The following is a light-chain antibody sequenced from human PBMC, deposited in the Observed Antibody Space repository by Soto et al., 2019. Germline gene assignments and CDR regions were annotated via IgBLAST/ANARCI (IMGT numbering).Light chain of an antibody. Sequence: DIQMTQSPYTLSASVGDRVTITCRASQSISSWLAWYQQKPGKAPNLLIYAASSLQRGVPSRFSGSGSGRDFVLTISSLQPEDSATYYCQQSYGAPWTFGQGTKVDI. J-gene: IGKJ1*01. CDR3: QQSYGAPWT. CDR2: AAS. CDR1: QSISSW. V-gene: IGKV1-39*01.